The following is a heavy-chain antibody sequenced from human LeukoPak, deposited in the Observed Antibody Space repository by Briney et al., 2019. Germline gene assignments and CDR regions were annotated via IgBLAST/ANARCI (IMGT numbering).Heavy chain of an antibody. CDR2: TRPNSGNT. V-gene: IGHV1-18*01. Sequence: ASVKVSCKASGYSVTNCVINWVRQAPGQGLEWMGWTRPNSGNTNYAQNLQGRVTTTTDTSTSTAYMELRRLTSDDTAFYYCARDSTYWGQGTLVTVSS. D-gene: IGHD5/OR15-5a*01. CDR3: ARDSTY. CDR1: GYSVTNCV. J-gene: IGHJ4*02.